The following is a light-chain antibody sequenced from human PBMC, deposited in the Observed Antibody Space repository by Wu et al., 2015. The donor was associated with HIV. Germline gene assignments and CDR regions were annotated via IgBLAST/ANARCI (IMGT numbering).Light chain of an antibody. J-gene: IGKJ5*01. CDR2: AAS. CDR3: QQSYSTPRT. V-gene: IGKV1-8*01. Sequence: AIRMTQSPSSLSASTGDRVTITCRASQGISSYLAWYQQKPGKAPKLLIYAASTLQSGVPSRFSGGGSETDFTLTISSLHPEDFATYYCQQSYSTPRTFGQGTRLEIK. CDR1: QGISSY.